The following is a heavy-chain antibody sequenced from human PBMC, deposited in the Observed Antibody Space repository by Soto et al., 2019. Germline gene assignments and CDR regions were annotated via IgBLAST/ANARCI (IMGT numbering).Heavy chain of an antibody. V-gene: IGHV4-30-4*08. CDR3: VRDIAHCYTGNV. CDR2: IYDSGVT. Sequence: SETLSLTCSVSGAIVTSGENYWSWVRQPPGKGLEWLGYIYDSGVTSYTPALKSRVTLSLDRPNNQVSLKLRSVTAADTAVYFCVRDIAHCYTGNVWGHGTLVTVS. CDR1: GAIVTSGENY. D-gene: IGHD5-12*01. J-gene: IGHJ3*01.